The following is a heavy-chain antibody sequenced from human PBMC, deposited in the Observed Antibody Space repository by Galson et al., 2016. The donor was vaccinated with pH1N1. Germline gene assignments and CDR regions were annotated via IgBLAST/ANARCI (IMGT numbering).Heavy chain of an antibody. J-gene: IGHJ4*02. D-gene: IGHD3-22*01. V-gene: IGHV1-69*13. CDR1: GGPFSAYT. CDR2: IISIFGTP. Sequence: SVKVSCKASGGPFSAYTINWVRQAPGQGLEWIGGIISIFGTPTYAQKFQGRVTITADESSTTHYMELRSLRSEDTAIYYCARRHKYFDTSGFQNWGQGTLVTVSS. CDR3: ARRHKYFDTSGFQN.